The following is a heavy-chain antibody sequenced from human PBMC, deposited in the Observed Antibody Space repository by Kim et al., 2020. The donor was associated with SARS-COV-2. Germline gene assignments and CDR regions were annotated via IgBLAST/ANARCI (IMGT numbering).Heavy chain of an antibody. Sequence: SVKVSCKTSGGTFSSYTITWVRQAPGQGLEWMGGIIPIFATANYAQEFQGRVTITADEPTSTAYMELSSLISEDTAVYYCARGAQLGPFDFWGQGTLVT. J-gene: IGHJ4*02. V-gene: IGHV1-69*13. CDR2: IIPIFATA. CDR3: ARGAQLGPFDF. CDR1: GGTFSSYT. D-gene: IGHD6-6*01.